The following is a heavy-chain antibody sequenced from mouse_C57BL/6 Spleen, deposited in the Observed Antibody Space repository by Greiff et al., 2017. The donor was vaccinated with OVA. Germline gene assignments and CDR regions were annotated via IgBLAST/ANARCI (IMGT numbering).Heavy chain of an antibody. CDR2: IRNKANGYTT. CDR3: ARDRAFTTVVDY. J-gene: IGHJ2*01. V-gene: IGHV7-3*01. CDR1: GFTFTDYY. Sequence: DVLLVESGGGLVQPGGSLSLSCAASGFTFTDYYMSWVRQPPGKALEWLGFIRNKANGYTTEYSASVQGRFTISRDNSQSILYLQMNALRAEDSATDYCARDRAFTTVVDYWGQGTTLTVSS. D-gene: IGHD1-1*01.